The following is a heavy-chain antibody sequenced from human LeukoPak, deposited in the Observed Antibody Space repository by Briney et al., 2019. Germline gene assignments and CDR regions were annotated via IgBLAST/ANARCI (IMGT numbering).Heavy chain of an antibody. CDR3: ARHGVHCSSTSCYGYYYGMDV. D-gene: IGHD2-2*01. J-gene: IGHJ6*02. CDR1: GGSISSYY. V-gene: IGHV4-59*08. CDR2: ISDIGSI. Sequence: SETLSLTCTVSGGSISSYYWSWIRQPPGKGLEWIAYISDIGSINYNPSLKSRVTISLDTSKNQFSLKLSSVTAADTAVYYCARHGVHCSSTSCYGYYYGMDVWGQGTTVTVSS.